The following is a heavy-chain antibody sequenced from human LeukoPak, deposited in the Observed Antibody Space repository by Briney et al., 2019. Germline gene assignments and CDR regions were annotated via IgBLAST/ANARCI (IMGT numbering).Heavy chain of an antibody. V-gene: IGHV3-48*03. CDR2: ISSSGSTT. CDR1: GFTFSTYE. J-gene: IGHJ4*02. D-gene: IGHD5-12*01. Sequence: GGSLRLSCAASGFTFSTYEMNWVRQAPGKGLEWVSYISSSGSTTYHADSVKGRFTISRDNAKNSLYLQMNSLRAEDTAVYYCARGSGYDIDYWGQGTLVTVSS. CDR3: ARGSGYDIDY.